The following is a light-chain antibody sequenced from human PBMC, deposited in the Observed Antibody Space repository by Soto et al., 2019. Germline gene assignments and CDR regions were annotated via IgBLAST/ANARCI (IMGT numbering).Light chain of an antibody. J-gene: IGKJ1*01. CDR1: RDIGSD. V-gene: IGKV1-6*01. CDR2: AAS. Sequence: ATQMTQSPSSLSASVGDRITITCRASRDIGSDLSWYQQKPGKAPTLLIYAASNLQSGVPSRFRGSRSGTEGTITVSSLKKEDCSTYYCLQDHDDSWTFGQGTKVDIK. CDR3: LQDHDDSWT.